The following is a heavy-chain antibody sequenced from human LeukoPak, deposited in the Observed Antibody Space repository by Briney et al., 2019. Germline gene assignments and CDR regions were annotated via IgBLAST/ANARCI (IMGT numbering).Heavy chain of an antibody. CDR3: ARGQRGGSYDAFDI. D-gene: IGHD1-26*01. CDR1: GGSFSGYF. CDR2: INHSGST. V-gene: IGHV4-34*01. J-gene: IGHJ3*02. Sequence: SETLSVTCAVYGGSFSGYFWSWIRQPPGKGLEWIGEINHSGSTNYNPSLKSRVIISVDTSKNQFSLKLSSVTAADTAVYSCARGQRGGSYDAFDIWGQGTMVTVSS.